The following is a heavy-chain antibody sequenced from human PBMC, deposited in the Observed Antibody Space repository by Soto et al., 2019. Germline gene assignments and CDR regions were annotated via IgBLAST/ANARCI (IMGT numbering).Heavy chain of an antibody. V-gene: IGHV3-23*01. CDR1: GFTFSDSA. D-gene: IGHD3-22*01. CDR3: AKFRSSGLYYFLYGMDV. CDR2: ITASGGTT. J-gene: IGHJ6*02. Sequence: EVQLLESGGGLAQPGGSLRLTCAASGFTFSDSAMGWVRQAPGKGLEWVSSITASGGTTHYADSVKGRFTISRDNSKNTLHLQMSSLRVEDTAVYLCAKFRSSGLYYFLYGMDVWGQGTTVTVS.